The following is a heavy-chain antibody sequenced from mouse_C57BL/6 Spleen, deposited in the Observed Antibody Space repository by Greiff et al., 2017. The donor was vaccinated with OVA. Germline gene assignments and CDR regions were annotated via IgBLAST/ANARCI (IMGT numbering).Heavy chain of an antibody. D-gene: IGHD1-1*01. CDR3: ARDGSSLYYYAMDY. CDR1: GYSFTGYF. V-gene: IGHV1-20*01. J-gene: IGHJ4*01. Sequence: DVQLQESGPELVKPGDSVKISCKASGYSFTGYFMNWVMQSHGKSLEWIGRINPYNGATFYNQKFKGKATLTVDKSSSTAHMELRSLTSEDSAVYYCARDGSSLYYYAMDYWGQGTSVTVSS. CDR2: INPYNGAT.